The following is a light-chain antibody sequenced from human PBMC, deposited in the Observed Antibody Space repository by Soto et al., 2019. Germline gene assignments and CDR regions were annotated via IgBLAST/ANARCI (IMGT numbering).Light chain of an antibody. CDR2: DVS. V-gene: IGLV2-14*01. CDR1: SSDIGYYNY. J-gene: IGLJ1*01. Sequence: ALTQPASVSGSPGQSITISCTGTSSDIGYYNYVSWYQHHPGKAPKLIIYDVSNRPSGVSNRFSGSKSGNTASLTISGLQAEDEADYFCSSYASTSTYVFGTGTKVTVL. CDR3: SSYASTSTYV.